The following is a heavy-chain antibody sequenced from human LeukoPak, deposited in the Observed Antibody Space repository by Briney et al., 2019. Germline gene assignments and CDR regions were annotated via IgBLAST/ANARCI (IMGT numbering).Heavy chain of an antibody. CDR2: ISPSGNT. J-gene: IGHJ4*02. CDR3: ARRVRSADYRLDY. CDR1: GRSFTIYS. Sequence: SETLSRTCAVYGRSFTIYSCTWIRQPPGKSLEWVGEISPSGNTQYNPSLKSRVTISLDASKSQFYLKLNSVTAADTAVYYCARRVRSADYRLDYWGQGTLVTVSS. V-gene: IGHV4-34*01. D-gene: IGHD4-11*01.